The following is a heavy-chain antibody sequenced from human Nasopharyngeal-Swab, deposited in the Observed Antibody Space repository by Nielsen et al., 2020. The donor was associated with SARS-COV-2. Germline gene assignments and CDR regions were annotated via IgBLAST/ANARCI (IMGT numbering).Heavy chain of an antibody. J-gene: IGHJ6*03. CDR2: TYYRCKWYN. Sequence: WIRQSPSRGLEWLGRTYYRCKWYNDYAVSVKSRITINPDTSKNQFSLHLNSVTPEDTAVYYCARARGAYGDYYYYYYTDVWGKGTTVTVSS. V-gene: IGHV6-1*01. D-gene: IGHD4-17*01. CDR3: ARARGAYGDYYYYYYTDV.